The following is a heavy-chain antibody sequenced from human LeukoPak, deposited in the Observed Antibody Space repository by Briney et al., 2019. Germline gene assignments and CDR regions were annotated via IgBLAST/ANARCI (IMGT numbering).Heavy chain of an antibody. J-gene: IGHJ4*02. CDR1: GFTSSNDW. Sequence: GGSLRLSCAASGFTSSNDWMCWVRQAPGKGLEWVANINQDESKKYYADSVKGRFTISRDNAKNSLHLQMSSLTAEDTAIYYCARDHAYRADYWGQGTLVTVSS. D-gene: IGHD2-2*01. V-gene: IGHV3-7*01. CDR2: INQDESKK. CDR3: ARDHAYRADY.